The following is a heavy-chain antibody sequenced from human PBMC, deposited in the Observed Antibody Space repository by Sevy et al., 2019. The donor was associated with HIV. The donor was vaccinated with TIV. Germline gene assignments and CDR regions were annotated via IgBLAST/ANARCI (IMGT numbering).Heavy chain of an antibody. V-gene: IGHV5-51*01. CDR3: ARHGGPYLGIADY. D-gene: IGHD7-27*01. J-gene: IGHJ4*02. Sequence: GESLKISCTGSGYSFTSYWIGWVRQMPGKGLEWMGIIYPYDSDTRYSPSFQGQVTISADKSRNTAYLQWSGLKASDTAMFYCARHGGPYLGIADYWGQGTLVTVSS. CDR2: IYPYDSDT. CDR1: GYSFTSYW.